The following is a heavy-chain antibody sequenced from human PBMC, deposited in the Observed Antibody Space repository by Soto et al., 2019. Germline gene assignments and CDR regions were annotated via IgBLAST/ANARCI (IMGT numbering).Heavy chain of an antibody. CDR3: ARGWGSGWLEFFDS. V-gene: IGHV3-53*01. Sequence: EVQLVESGGGLIQPGGSLRLSCAASGFSVSGSYMGWVRQAPGKGLEWVSVIYRGGGTYYVDSVKGRFTISRDNSENTLYIQMNSLRADDTAVYYWARGWGSGWLEFFDSWGQGALVTVSS. J-gene: IGHJ4*02. CDR2: IYRGGGT. CDR1: GFSVSGSY. D-gene: IGHD6-19*01.